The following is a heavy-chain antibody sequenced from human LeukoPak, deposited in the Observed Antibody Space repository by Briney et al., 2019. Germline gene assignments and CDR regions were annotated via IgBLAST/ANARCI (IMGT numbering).Heavy chain of an antibody. CDR3: ARDRDYDILTGYKYAFDI. D-gene: IGHD3-9*01. CDR2: ISSTGGTT. CDR1: GITFSSYG. V-gene: IGHV3-23*01. J-gene: IGHJ3*02. Sequence: HTGGSLRLSCAASGITFSSYGMSWVRQAPGKGLEWVSSISSTGGTTYYADSVKGRFTISRDNSKNTLYLQMNSLRAEDTAVYYCARDRDYDILTGYKYAFDIWGQGTMVTVSS.